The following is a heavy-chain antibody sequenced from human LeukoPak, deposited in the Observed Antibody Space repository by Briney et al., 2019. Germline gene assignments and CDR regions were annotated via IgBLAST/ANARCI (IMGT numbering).Heavy chain of an antibody. CDR3: ARHIGGGIEDMDV. D-gene: IGHD3-16*02. Sequence: PSQTLSLTCTVAGGSIGTYYWSWIRPSPGKGLEWIGYIYVTGSTRYNPYLQSRVTISVDTSRNQFFLKMSSVTAADTAVYYCARHIGGGIEDMDVWGKGTKVTVSS. V-gene: IGHV4-59*08. J-gene: IGHJ6*03. CDR2: IYVTGST. CDR1: GGSIGTYY.